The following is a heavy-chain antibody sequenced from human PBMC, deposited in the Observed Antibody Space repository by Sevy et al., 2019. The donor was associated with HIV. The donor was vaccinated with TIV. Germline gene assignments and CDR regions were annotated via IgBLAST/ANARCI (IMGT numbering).Heavy chain of an antibody. CDR1: GYYFTGYY. Sequence: ASVKVSCKASGYYFTGYYVHWVRQAPGQGLEWMGWINPNGGGTNVGQKFHGRVTMSRETSITTAYIELIRLRSNYTGVYYCARCGYGSRTYLNAYWGQGTLVTVSS. J-gene: IGHJ4*02. CDR3: ARCGYGSRTYLNAY. CDR2: INPNGGGT. D-gene: IGHD3-10*01. V-gene: IGHV1-2*02.